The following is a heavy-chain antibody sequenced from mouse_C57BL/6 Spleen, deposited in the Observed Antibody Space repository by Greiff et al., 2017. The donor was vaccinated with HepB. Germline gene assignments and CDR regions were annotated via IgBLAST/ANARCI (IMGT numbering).Heavy chain of an antibody. Sequence: VKLMESGAELARPGASVKLSCKASGYTFTSYGISWVKQSTGQGLEWIGEIYPRSGNTYYNEKFKGKATLTADKSSSTAYMELRSLTSEDSAVYSCASPSMVPYYYAMDDWGQGTSVTVSS. CDR1: GYTFTSYG. D-gene: IGHD2-2*01. CDR3: ASPSMVPYYYAMDD. J-gene: IGHJ4*01. CDR2: IYPRSGNT. V-gene: IGHV1-81*01.